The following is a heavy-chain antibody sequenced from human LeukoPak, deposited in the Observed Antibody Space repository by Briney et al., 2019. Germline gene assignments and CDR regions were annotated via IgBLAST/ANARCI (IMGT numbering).Heavy chain of an antibody. CDR3: ARRIGMSGSYFRNNWFDP. V-gene: IGHV4-59*01. CDR2: IYYIGST. J-gene: IGHJ5*02. CDR1: GGSISSYY. D-gene: IGHD1-26*01. Sequence: SETLSLTCTVSGGSISSYYWSWIRQPPGKGLECIGDIYYIGSTNYNPSLKSRVTISVDRSKNQFSLKLGAVPAADTAVYYCARRIGMSGSYFRNNWFDPWGQGTLVTVSS.